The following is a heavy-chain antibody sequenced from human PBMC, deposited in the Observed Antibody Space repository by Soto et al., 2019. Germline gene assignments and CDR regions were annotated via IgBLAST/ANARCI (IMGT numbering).Heavy chain of an antibody. CDR3: ANFKAGY. CDR2: INSDGSIT. CDR1: GITINNNW. J-gene: IGHJ4*02. D-gene: IGHD6-19*01. Sequence: EVQLVESGGGLVQPGGSLRLSCAASGITINNNWMHWVRQVPGKGLVWVSRINSDGSITTYADSVRGRFTISRDNAKNTLYLQMNSLRAEDTAVYYCANFKAGYWGQGTLLTLSS. V-gene: IGHV3-74*03.